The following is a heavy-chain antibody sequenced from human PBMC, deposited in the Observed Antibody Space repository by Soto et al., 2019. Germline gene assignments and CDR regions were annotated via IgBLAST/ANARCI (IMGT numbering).Heavy chain of an antibody. CDR1: GFTFSSYS. Sequence: PGGSLRLSCAASGFTFSSYSMNWVRQAPGKGLEWVSSISSSSSYIYYADSVKGRFTISRDNAKNSLYLQINSLRAEDTAVYYCARDKGYCSGGSCPAGAFDIWGQGTMVTVSS. V-gene: IGHV3-21*01. D-gene: IGHD2-15*01. J-gene: IGHJ3*02. CDR2: ISSSSSYI. CDR3: ARDKGYCSGGSCPAGAFDI.